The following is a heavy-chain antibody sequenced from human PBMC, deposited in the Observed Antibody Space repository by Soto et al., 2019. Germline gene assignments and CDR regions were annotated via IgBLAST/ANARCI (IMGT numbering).Heavy chain of an antibody. CDR1: GFTFSSYG. Sequence: GSLRLSCAASGFTFSSYGMHWVRQAPGKGLEWVAVISYDGSNKYYADSVKGRFTISRDNSKNTLYLQMNSLRAEDTAVYYCAKGGYSSGWYYFDYWGQGTLVTVSS. CDR2: ISYDGSNK. J-gene: IGHJ4*02. CDR3: AKGGYSSGWYYFDY. V-gene: IGHV3-30*18. D-gene: IGHD6-19*01.